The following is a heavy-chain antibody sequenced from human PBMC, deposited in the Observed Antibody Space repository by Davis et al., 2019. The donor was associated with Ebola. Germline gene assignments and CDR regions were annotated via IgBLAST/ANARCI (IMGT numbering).Heavy chain of an antibody. CDR3: ARGPTVNGLDY. J-gene: IGHJ4*02. Sequence: SETLSLTCTVSDGSISSSSYYWSWIRQPPGKGLEWIGEINHSGSTNYNPSLKSRVTISVDTSKNQFSLKLSSLTAADTAVYYCARGPTVNGLDYWGQGTLVTVSS. D-gene: IGHD4-11*01. CDR1: DGSISSSSYY. V-gene: IGHV4-39*07. CDR2: INHSGST.